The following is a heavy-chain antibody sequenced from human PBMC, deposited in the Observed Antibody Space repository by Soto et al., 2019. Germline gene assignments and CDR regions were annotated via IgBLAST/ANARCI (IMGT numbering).Heavy chain of an antibody. Sequence: SETLSLTCAVSGGSISTSNWWSWVRQPPGKGLEWIGEVYHSGSTNYNPSFKSRVAMSVDKSKNQFSLKLSSVTAADTAVYYCARRWGDAFDFWGQGTMVTVSS. D-gene: IGHD1-26*01. CDR1: GGSISTSNW. CDR2: VYHSGST. CDR3: ARRWGDAFDF. J-gene: IGHJ3*01. V-gene: IGHV4-4*02.